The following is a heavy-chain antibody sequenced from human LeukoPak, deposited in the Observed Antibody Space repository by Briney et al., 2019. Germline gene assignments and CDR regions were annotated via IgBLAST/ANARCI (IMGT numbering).Heavy chain of an antibody. CDR2: MYHSGGT. J-gene: IGHJ6*03. CDR1: SYSISSGYY. D-gene: IGHD3-10*01. V-gene: IGHV4-38-2*01. CDR3: ARSGSYYYYMDV. Sequence: SETLSLTCAVSSYSISSGYYWGWLRQHPGKGLEWIGSMYHSGGTYYNPSLKSRVTISVDTSKNQFSLKLSSVTAADTAMYYCARSGSYYYYMDVWGQGTTVTVSS.